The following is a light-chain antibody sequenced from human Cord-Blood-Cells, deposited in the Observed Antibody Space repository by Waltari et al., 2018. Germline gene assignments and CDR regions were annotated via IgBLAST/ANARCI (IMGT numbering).Light chain of an antibody. CDR2: KDS. CDR3: QSADSSGTYRWV. V-gene: IGLV3-25*03. CDR1: ALPKQY. J-gene: IGLJ3*02. Sequence: SYELTQPPSVSVSPGQTARITCSGDALPKQYAYLYQQKPAQAPVLGKYKDSETPSGIPERFSGSSSGTTVTLTISGVQAEDEADYYCQSADSSGTYRWVFGGGTKLTVL.